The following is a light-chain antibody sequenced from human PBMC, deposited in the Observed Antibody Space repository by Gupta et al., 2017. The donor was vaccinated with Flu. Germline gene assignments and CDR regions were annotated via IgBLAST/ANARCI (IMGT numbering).Light chain of an antibody. J-gene: IGLJ2*01. V-gene: IGLV3-1*01. CDR3: QAWDSSSVV. Sequence: SAIKTTSITCYGAEVEDQCTSRHQQRPGQFRLLVIYEDTKRAAAAPGRFSSSSAGTTATLTISETQAWAEDDYYWQAWDSSSVVFGGGTKLTVL. CDR1: EVEDQC. CDR2: EDT.